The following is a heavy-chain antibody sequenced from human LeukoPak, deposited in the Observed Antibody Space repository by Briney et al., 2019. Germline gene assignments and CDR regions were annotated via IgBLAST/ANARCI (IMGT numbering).Heavy chain of an antibody. CDR3: ARHAYYYDRSGSYEAFDI. CDR1: GGAISTYY. D-gene: IGHD3-22*01. Sequence: SETLSLTCTVSGGAISTYYWSWIRRPPGKGLEWIGSMYYSGSTNYKPSLKSRVTISVGTSKNQFSLKLSSVTAADTAVYYCARHAYYYDRSGSYEAFDIWGQGTMVTVSS. J-gene: IGHJ3*02. CDR2: MYYSGST. V-gene: IGHV4-59*08.